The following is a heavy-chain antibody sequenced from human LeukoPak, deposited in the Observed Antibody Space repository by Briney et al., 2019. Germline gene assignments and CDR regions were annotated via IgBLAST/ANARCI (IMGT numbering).Heavy chain of an antibody. V-gene: IGHV3-66*01. CDR1: GFTVSSNY. J-gene: IGHJ4*02. CDR2: IYSGGST. Sequence: GGSLRLSCAASGFTVSSNYMSWVRQAPGKGLEWVSVIYSGGSTYYADSVKGRFTISRDNSKNTLYLQMNSLRAEDTAVYYCARDEGLDYDILTGYLPAGYWGQGTLVTVSS. D-gene: IGHD3-9*01. CDR3: ARDEGLDYDILTGYLPAGY.